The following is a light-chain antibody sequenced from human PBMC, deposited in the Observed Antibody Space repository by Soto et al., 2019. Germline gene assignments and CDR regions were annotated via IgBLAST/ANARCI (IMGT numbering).Light chain of an antibody. Sequence: EIVLTQSPVTLSLSPGERATLSCRASQSVSSYLAWYQQKPGQAPRLLIYDASNRATGIPARFSGSGSGTDFTLTISSLEPEDVAVYYCQQRSNWPATFGGGTKVEIK. CDR3: QQRSNWPAT. CDR2: DAS. J-gene: IGKJ4*01. CDR1: QSVSSY. V-gene: IGKV3-11*01.